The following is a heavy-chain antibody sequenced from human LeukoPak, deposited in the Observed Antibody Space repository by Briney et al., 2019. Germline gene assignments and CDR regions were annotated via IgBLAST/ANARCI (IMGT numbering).Heavy chain of an antibody. CDR2: IYSGGST. J-gene: IGHJ5*02. Sequence: GGSLRLSCAASGFTVSDNYMNWVRQAPGKGLEWVSVIYSGGSTYYADSVKGRFTISRDNSKNTLYLQMNSLRVDDTAVYYCAKGANYVWGSYRSFDNWFDPWGQGTLVTVSS. CDR3: AKGANYVWGSYRSFDNWFDP. V-gene: IGHV3-53*05. D-gene: IGHD3-16*02. CDR1: GFTVSDNY.